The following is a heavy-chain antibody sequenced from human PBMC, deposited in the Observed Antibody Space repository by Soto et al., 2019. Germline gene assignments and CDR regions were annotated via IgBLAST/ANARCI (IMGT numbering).Heavy chain of an antibody. CDR2: IRSKVNSYAT. CDR1: KFTFSGSA. D-gene: IGHD3-10*01. CDR3: SRQYGSGSYSAFDI. J-gene: IGHJ3*02. Sequence: SGGSLRLSCAASKFTFSGSAIHWARQASGKGLEWVGRIRSKVNSYATAYAASVKGRFTISRDDSKNTAYLQMNSLKTEDTAVYFCSRQYGSGSYSAFDIWGQGTMVTV. V-gene: IGHV3-73*01.